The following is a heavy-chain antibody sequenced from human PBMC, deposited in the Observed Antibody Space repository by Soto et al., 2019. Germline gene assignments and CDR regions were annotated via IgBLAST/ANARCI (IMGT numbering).Heavy chain of an antibody. CDR1: GYTFTNYA. J-gene: IGHJ2*01. CDR3: ARDQGIPYCGGDCYSDWYFDL. Sequence: QVQLVQSGAEVKEPGASVKVSCRASGYTFTNYAIHWVRQAPGQRLEWMGGLNPGNGNTKYPQKFQSRVTITRDTSASTAYMFLSSLRSEDTAVYYCARDQGIPYCGGDCYSDWYFDLWGRGTLVTVSS. CDR2: LNPGNGNT. D-gene: IGHD2-21*01. V-gene: IGHV1-3*01.